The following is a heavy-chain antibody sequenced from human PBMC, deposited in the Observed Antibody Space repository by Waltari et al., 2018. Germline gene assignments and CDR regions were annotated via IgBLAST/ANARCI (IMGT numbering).Heavy chain of an antibody. V-gene: IGHV4-38-2*01. CDR1: GYSISSGYY. Sequence: QVQLQESGPGLVKPSETLSLTCAVSGYSISSGYYWGWIRQPPGKGLEWIGSIYHSGSTYYNPSLKSRVTISVDTSKNQFSLKLSSVTAADTAVYYCASDTRPFDYYYGMDVWGQGTTVTVSS. J-gene: IGHJ6*02. D-gene: IGHD3-16*01. CDR2: IYHSGST. CDR3: ASDTRPFDYYYGMDV.